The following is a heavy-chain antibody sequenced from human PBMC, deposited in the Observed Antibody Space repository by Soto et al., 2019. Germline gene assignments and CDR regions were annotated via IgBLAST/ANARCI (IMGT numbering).Heavy chain of an antibody. J-gene: IGHJ5*02. V-gene: IGHV3-23*01. CDR2: ISGSGGST. CDR1: GFTFSSYA. D-gene: IGHD2-2*01. Sequence: GSLRLSCAASGFTFSSYAMSWVRQAPGKGLEWVSAISGSGGSTYYADSVKGRFTISRDNSKNTLYLQMNSLRAEDTAVYYCAKGDIVVVPAALRFDPWGQGTLVTVSS. CDR3: AKGDIVVVPAALRFDP.